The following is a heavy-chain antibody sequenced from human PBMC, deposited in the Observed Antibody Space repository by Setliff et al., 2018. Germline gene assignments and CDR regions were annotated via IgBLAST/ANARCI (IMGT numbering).Heavy chain of an antibody. CDR1: GESIDSVATGNHY. CDR3: ARGRNVAARLLDS. Sequence: PSETLSLTCIVSGESIDSVATGNHYWNWIRQPPGKGLEWIGEINHSGSTNYNPSLKSRVSISVDTSKNQFSLKLSSVTAADTSVYFCARGRNVAARLLDSWGQGTLVTVSS. J-gene: IGHJ4*02. CDR2: INHSGST. D-gene: IGHD6-6*01. V-gene: IGHV4-34*01.